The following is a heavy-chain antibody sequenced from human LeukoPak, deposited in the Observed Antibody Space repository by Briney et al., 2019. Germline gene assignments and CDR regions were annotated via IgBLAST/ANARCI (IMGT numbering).Heavy chain of an antibody. CDR3: ARGEEVLDY. J-gene: IGHJ4*02. V-gene: IGHV3-33*01. Sequence: GRSLRLSCAASGITFRSYGMHWVRQAPGKGLEWVAFIWYDGSNKYYADSVKGRFTISRDNSRNTLFLQMNSLRAEDTAVYYCARGEEVLDYWGQGTLVTVSS. CDR1: GITFRSYG. D-gene: IGHD3-10*01. CDR2: IWYDGSNK.